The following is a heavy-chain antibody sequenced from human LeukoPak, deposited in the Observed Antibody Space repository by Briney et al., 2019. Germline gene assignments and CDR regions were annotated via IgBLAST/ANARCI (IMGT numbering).Heavy chain of an antibody. D-gene: IGHD3-10*01. CDR1: GGSVSFYY. Sequence: SETLSLTCTVSGGSVSFYYWSWIRQPPGKGLEWIGYIYYSGSTNYNPSLKSRVTISVDMSKNQFSLKVSSVTAADTAVYYCARDARGSSYMDVWGQGTTVTVSS. CDR2: IYYSGST. CDR3: ARDARGSSYMDV. J-gene: IGHJ6*02. V-gene: IGHV4-59*02.